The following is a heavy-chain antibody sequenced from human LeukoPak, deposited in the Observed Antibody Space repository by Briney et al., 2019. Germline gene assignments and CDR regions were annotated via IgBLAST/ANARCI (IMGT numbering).Heavy chain of an antibody. CDR3: ARGVYYDSSGYPHPLFDY. CDR2: IYYSGST. V-gene: IGHV4-61*01. Sequence: SKTLSLTCTVSGYSISSGYYWSWIRQPPGKGLEWIGYIYYSGSTNYNPSLKSRVTISVDTSKNQFSLKLSSVTAADTAVYYCARGVYYDSSGYPHPLFDYWGQGTLVTVSS. J-gene: IGHJ4*02. CDR1: GYSISSGYY. D-gene: IGHD3-22*01.